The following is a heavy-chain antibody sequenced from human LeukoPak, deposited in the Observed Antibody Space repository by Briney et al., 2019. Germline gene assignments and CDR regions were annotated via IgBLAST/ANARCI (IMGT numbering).Heavy chain of an antibody. CDR3: AREGPATVTPRYIYFDY. D-gene: IGHD4-17*01. Sequence: SETLSLTCTVSGGSISSYYWRWLRQPPGKGLEWIGYIYYSGSTNYNPSLKSRVTISVDTSKNQFSLKLSPVTAADTAVYYCAREGPATVTPRYIYFDYWGQGTLVTVSS. CDR1: GGSISSYY. V-gene: IGHV4-59*12. J-gene: IGHJ4*02. CDR2: IYYSGST.